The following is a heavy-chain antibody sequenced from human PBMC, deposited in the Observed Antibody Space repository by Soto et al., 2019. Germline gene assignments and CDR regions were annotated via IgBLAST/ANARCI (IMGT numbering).Heavy chain of an antibody. Sequence: SETLSLTCTVSGGSISSSSYYWGWIRQPPGKGLEWIGCIYYSGSTNYNPSLKSRGTISVDTSKNQFSLKLSSVTAADTAVYYCASGRTTVTPDYWGQGTLVTVSS. V-gene: IGHV4-39*07. CDR3: ASGRTTVTPDY. D-gene: IGHD4-17*01. CDR2: IYYSGST. CDR1: GGSISSSSYY. J-gene: IGHJ4*02.